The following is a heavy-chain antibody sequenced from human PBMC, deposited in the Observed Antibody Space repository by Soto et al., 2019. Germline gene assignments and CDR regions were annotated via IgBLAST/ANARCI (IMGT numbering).Heavy chain of an antibody. J-gene: IGHJ6*02. V-gene: IGHV4-59*01. CDR1: GGSISSYY. Sequence: PSETLSLTCTVSGGSISSYYWSWIRQPPGKGLEWIGHIYYSGSTNYNPSLKSRATTSVDTSHHQFSLKLSSVTAADTAEYYCAGDGCARHYDFLSGDYTASRYYYYGMGVWGQLTTVTVSS. CDR2: IYYSGST. D-gene: IGHD3-3*01. CDR3: AGDGCARHYDFLSGDYTASRYYYYGMGV.